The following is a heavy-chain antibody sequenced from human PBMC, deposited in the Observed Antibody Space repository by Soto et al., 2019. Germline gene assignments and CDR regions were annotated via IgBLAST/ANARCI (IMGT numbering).Heavy chain of an antibody. CDR2: ISGSGGST. J-gene: IGHJ5*02. CDR1: GFTFSSYA. Sequence: EVQLLESGGGLVQPGGSLRLSCAASGFTFSSYAMSWVRQAPGKGLEWVSAISGSGGSTYYADSVKGRFTISRDNSKNTLYLQMNGLRAEDTAVYYCATSDTIFGVFTWFDPWGQGTLVTVSS. CDR3: ATSDTIFGVFTWFDP. D-gene: IGHD3-3*01. V-gene: IGHV3-23*01.